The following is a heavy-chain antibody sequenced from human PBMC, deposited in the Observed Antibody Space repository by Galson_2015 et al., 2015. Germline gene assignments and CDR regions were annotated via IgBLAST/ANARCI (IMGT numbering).Heavy chain of an antibody. Sequence: SVKVSCKASGYTFTSYAMHWVRQAPGQRLEWMGWINAGNGNTKYSQKFQGRVTITRDTSASTAYMELSSLRSEDTAVYYCARCDFRSCYTHYYYGMDVWGQGTMVTVSS. CDR2: INAGNGNT. CDR1: GYTFTSYA. D-gene: IGHD3-3*01. CDR3: ARCDFRSCYTHYYYGMDV. J-gene: IGHJ6*02. V-gene: IGHV1-3*01.